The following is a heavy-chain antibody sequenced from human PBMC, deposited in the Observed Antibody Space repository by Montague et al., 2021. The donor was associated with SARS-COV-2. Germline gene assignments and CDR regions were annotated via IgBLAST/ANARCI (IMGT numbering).Heavy chain of an antibody. CDR2: VYHSGYT. J-gene: IGHJ4*02. V-gene: IGHV4-38-2*01. Sequence: SETLSLTRSVSGFSISSGFYWAWIRQSPGKGPEWIGTVYHSGYTHYNPSLKGRVTVSIDTSKNQFSLTVTSVTAADMAVYFCARRGYTGSDYFDYWGQGTLVTVSS. CDR3: ARRGYTGSDYFDY. CDR1: GFSISSGFY. D-gene: IGHD5-12*01.